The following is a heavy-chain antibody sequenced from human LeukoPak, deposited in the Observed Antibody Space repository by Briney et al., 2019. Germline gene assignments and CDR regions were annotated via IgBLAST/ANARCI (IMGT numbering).Heavy chain of an antibody. J-gene: IGHJ5*02. V-gene: IGHV1-69*05. Sequence: GASLKVSCKASGGTFSSYATSWVRQAPGQGLEWRGGIIPIFGTANYAQKFQGRVTITTDESTSTAYMELSRLRSEDTAVYYCARAAPYYYGSGSYSWFDPWGQGTLVTVSS. CDR2: IIPIFGTA. CDR1: GGTFSSYA. D-gene: IGHD3-10*01. CDR3: ARAAPYYYGSGSYSWFDP.